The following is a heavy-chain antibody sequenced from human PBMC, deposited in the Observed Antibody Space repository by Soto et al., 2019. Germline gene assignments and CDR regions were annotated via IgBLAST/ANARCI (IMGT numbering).Heavy chain of an antibody. CDR2: VNHSEST. D-gene: IGHD3-3*01. J-gene: IGHJ4*02. Sequence: QVQLQQWGAGLLKPSETLSLTCAVYGGSFSAYNWSWIRQPRGKGLEWIGEVNHSESTNSNPSLKGRVSILLDTSKNQFSLKLSSVTAADTAVYYCARATAPVLRSLEWSTIIPHYFDFWGQGTLVTVSS. CDR1: GGSFSAYN. V-gene: IGHV4-34*02. CDR3: ARATAPVLRSLEWSTIIPHYFDF.